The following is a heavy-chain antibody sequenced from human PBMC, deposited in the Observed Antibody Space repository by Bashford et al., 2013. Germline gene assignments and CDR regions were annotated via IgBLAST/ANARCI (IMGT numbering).Heavy chain of an antibody. CDR3: ARGPFSYQYDDSGYFPKHFDY. D-gene: IGHD3-22*01. CDR1: GSSFSGYY. CDR2: SSHTGST. V-gene: IGHV4-34*01. J-gene: IGHJ4*02. Sequence: GSSFSGYYWGWIRQPPGKGLEWIGESSHTGSTNYNPSLKSRLSMSFDTTKNHFSLHLTSVTDADTAVYYCARGPFSYQYDDSGYFPKHFDYWGQGTLVTVSS.